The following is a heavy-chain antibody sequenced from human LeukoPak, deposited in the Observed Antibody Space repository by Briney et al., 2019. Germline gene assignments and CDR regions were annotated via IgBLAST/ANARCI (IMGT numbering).Heavy chain of an antibody. J-gene: IGHJ4*02. V-gene: IGHV3-23*01. CDR2: ISGSGGST. Sequence: GGSLRLSCAASGFTFSSYAMSWVRQAPGKGLEWVSGISGSGGSTSYADSVKGRFTISRDKSNNTLYLQLNSLRAEDTAVYYCAKGGAIGGFDYWGQGTLVTVSS. CDR3: AKGGAIGGFDY. D-gene: IGHD3-16*01. CDR1: GFTFSSYA.